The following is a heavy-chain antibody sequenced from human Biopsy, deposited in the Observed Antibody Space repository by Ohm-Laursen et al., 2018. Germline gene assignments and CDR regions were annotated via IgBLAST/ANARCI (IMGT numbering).Heavy chain of an antibody. J-gene: IGHJ6*02. CDR2: INHSGST. CDR1: GGSFSGYY. V-gene: IGHV4-34*01. D-gene: IGHD3-22*01. Sequence: SEPLSLTCAVYGGSFSGYYWSWIRQTPGKGLQWIGEINHSGSTNYNPSLKSRVTISVDTSKNQFSLKLTSVTAADTAVYYCARAVDYYDPYYYYGMDVWGQGTTVTVSS. CDR3: ARAVDYYDPYYYYGMDV.